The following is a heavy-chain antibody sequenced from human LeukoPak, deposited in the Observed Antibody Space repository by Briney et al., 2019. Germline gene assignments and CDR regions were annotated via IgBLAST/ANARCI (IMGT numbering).Heavy chain of an antibody. CDR1: GFSFNNYA. CDR3: AKAGPVVRGFIGYY. D-gene: IGHD3-10*01. J-gene: IGHJ4*02. Sequence: PGGSLRLSCAASGFSFNNYAMSWVRQAPGKGPEWVSAISGSGGTTHYADSVKGRFTISRDNSKNTLYLQLNSVRAEDTAIYYCAKAGPVVRGFIGYYWGQGTLVTVSS. V-gene: IGHV3-23*01. CDR2: ISGSGGTT.